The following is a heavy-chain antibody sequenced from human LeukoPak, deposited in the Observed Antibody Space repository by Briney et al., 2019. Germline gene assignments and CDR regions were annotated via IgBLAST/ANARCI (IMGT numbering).Heavy chain of an antibody. D-gene: IGHD6-13*01. CDR1: GGTFSSYA. J-gene: IGHJ4*02. V-gene: IGHV1-2*02. CDR2: INPTSGGT. CDR3: ARDPSIAAAGDY. Sequence: AASVKASCKASGGTFSSYAISWVRQAPGQGLEWMGRINPTSGGTNYAQKFQGRVTMTRDTSISTAYMELSRLRSDDTAVYYCARDPSIAAAGDYWGQGTLVTVSS.